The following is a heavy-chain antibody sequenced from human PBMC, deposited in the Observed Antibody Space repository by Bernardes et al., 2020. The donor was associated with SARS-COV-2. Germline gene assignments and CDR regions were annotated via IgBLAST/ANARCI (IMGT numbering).Heavy chain of an antibody. V-gene: IGHV4-59*01. J-gene: IGHJ6*02. Sequence: SETLSLTCTVSGDSINNNYWSWIRQPPGKGLEWIGYIYYSGITDYNPSLKSRVTISVDTSKNQFSLKVTSVTAADTAVYYCARDYGDVSFFYGLDVWGQGTTVTVSS. D-gene: IGHD4-17*01. CDR1: GDSINNNY. CDR2: IYYSGIT. CDR3: ARDYGDVSFFYGLDV.